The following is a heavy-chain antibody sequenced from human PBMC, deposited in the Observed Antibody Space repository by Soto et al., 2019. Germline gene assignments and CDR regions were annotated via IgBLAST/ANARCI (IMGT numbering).Heavy chain of an antibody. CDR2: ISDSGGST. V-gene: IGHV3-23*01. Sequence: GGSLRLSCAASGFTFSSYAMSWVRQAPGKGLEWVSAISDSGGSTYYADSVKGRCAISRDNSKNTLYLQMNSLRAEDTALYYCAKVRAYYYVSSDFDYWGQGTLVTVSS. CDR3: AKVRAYYYVSSDFDY. J-gene: IGHJ4*02. D-gene: IGHD3-22*01. CDR1: GFTFSSYA.